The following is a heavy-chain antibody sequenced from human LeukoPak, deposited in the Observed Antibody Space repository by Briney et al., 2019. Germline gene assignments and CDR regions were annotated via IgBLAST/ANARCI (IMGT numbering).Heavy chain of an antibody. CDR3: ARSLVVLEWLRGSWFDP. Sequence: RRCLRLSCAASGFTFSSYSMNWVRQAPGKGLKSVSSISSSGSYIYYADSVKGRFTISRDNAKNSLYLQMNSLRAEDTAVYYCARSLVVLEWLRGSWFDPWGQGTMVTVSS. J-gene: IGHJ5*02. D-gene: IGHD3-3*01. CDR1: GFTFSSYS. CDR2: ISSSGSYI. V-gene: IGHV3-21*01.